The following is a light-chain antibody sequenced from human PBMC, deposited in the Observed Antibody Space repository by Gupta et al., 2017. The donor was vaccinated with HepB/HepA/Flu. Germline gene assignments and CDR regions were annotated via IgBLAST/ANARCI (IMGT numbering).Light chain of an antibody. Sequence: IVLTQSPGTLSLSPGERATLSCRASQSVSSDYLDWYQQKPGQDPRILIYGAFSRATGIRDRCSGSGSGTDFTLTSRRREAEDFEEYDNQHYGTWAFGQGTKVEIK. CDR2: GAF. V-gene: IGKV3-20*01. J-gene: IGKJ1*01. CDR1: QSVSSDY. CDR3: QHYGTWA.